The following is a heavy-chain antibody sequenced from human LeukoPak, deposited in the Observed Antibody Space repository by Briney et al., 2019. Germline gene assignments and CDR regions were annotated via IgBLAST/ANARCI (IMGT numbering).Heavy chain of an antibody. CDR3: ARARLRYYYFDY. Sequence: ASVKVSCKASGGTFSSYAISWVRQAPGQGLEWMGGIIPIFGTANYAQKFQGRVTITADESTSTAYMELSSLRSEDTAVYYCARARLRYYYFDYWGQGTLVTASS. CDR1: GGTFSSYA. D-gene: IGHD4-17*01. V-gene: IGHV1-69*13. CDR2: IIPIFGTA. J-gene: IGHJ4*02.